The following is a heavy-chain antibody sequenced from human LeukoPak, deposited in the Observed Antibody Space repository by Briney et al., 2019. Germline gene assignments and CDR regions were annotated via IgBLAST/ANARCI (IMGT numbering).Heavy chain of an antibody. CDR2: FDPEDGET. V-gene: IGHV1-24*01. D-gene: IGHD2-2*01. Sequence: GASVKVSCKVSGYTLTELSMHWVRQAPGKGLEWMGGFDPEDGETIYAQKFQGRVTMTEDTSTDTAYMELSSLRSEDTAVYYCATATPRYCSSTSCYPYYYYGMDVWGQGTTVTVSS. CDR1: GYTLTELS. CDR3: ATATPRYCSSTSCYPYYYYGMDV. J-gene: IGHJ6*02.